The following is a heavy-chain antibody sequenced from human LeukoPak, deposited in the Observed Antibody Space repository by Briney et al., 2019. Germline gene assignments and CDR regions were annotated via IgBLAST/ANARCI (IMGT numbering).Heavy chain of an antibody. D-gene: IGHD2-15*01. CDR3: AKAPDIVAVVAALGEEYFQH. CDR1: GFXFDHYA. V-gene: IGHV3-43*02. CDR2: ISGDGVGT. J-gene: IGHJ1*01. Sequence: GGSLRLSCAASGFXFDHYAMHWVRQAPGKGLEWVSVISGDGVGTYYADSVKGRFTISRDNSKNSLYLQMNSLTTDATALYYCAKAPDIVAVVAALGEEYFQHWGQGTLVTVSS.